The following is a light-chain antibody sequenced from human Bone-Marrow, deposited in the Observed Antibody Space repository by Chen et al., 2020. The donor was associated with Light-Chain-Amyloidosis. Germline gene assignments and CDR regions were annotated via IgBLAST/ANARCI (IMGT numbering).Light chain of an antibody. J-gene: IGKJ3*01. CDR1: HDIGNY. V-gene: IGKV1-27*01. CDR3: QQYNSVPHT. Sequence: DIQMTQSPSSLSASVGDSVTIACRASHDIGNYLAWYQQKPGKVPELLICAASTLHSGVSSRFGGSGSGTDFSLTISSLQPADVSTYYCQQYNSVPHTFGPGTKVDI. CDR2: AAS.